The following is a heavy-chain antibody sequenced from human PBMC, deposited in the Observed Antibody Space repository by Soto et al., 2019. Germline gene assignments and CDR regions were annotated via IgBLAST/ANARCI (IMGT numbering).Heavy chain of an antibody. CDR3: ARDWHSSGLFVH. CDR1: GASITTYY. CDR2: ISYSGST. J-gene: IGHJ5*02. V-gene: IGHV4-59*01. Sequence: PSETLSLTCSVSGASITTYYWSWIRQPPGKGLEWIWSISYSGSTKYNPSLESRVMISLDTSKNQFSLRLTSVTAADTALYYCARDWHSSGLFVHWGQGALDAVSS. D-gene: IGHD3-10*01.